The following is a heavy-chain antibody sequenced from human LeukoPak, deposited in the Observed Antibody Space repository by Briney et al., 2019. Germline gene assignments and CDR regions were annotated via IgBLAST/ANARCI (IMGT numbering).Heavy chain of an antibody. Sequence: PGGSLRLSCAASGFTFSSYSMHWVRQAPGKGLEWVAFIRYDGSDKYYGGSVKGRFTISRDTSKNTLYLQMNSLRAEDTAVYYCAKDNHVDIVVVPAAIRYWFDPWGQGTLVTVSS. J-gene: IGHJ5*02. D-gene: IGHD2-2*01. CDR3: AKDNHVDIVVVPAAIRYWFDP. CDR2: IRYDGSDK. V-gene: IGHV3-30*02. CDR1: GFTFSSYS.